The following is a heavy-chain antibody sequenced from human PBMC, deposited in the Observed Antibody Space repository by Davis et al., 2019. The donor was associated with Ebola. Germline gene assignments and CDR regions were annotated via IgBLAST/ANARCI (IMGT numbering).Heavy chain of an antibody. V-gene: IGHV3-20*01. J-gene: IGHJ5*02. D-gene: IGHD2-2*01. CDR3: ARAIEIFCSSTSCYGGWFDP. Sequence: DSVKGRLTISRDNAKNSLYLQMNSLRAEDTALYHCARAIEIFCSSTSCYGGWFDPWGQGTLVTVSS.